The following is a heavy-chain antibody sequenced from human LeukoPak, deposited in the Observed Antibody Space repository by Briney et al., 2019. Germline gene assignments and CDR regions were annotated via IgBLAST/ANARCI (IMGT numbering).Heavy chain of an antibody. V-gene: IGHV4-59*01. J-gene: IGHJ4*02. CDR1: GGSISSYY. D-gene: IGHD5-12*01. CDR2: IYYSGST. Sequence: KPSETLSLTCTVSGGSISSYYWSWIRQPPGKGLEWIGYIYYSGSTNYNPSLKSRVTISVDTSKNQFSLKLSSVTAADTAVYYCARMATIRAGHYFDYWGQGTLVTVSS. CDR3: ARMATIRAGHYFDY.